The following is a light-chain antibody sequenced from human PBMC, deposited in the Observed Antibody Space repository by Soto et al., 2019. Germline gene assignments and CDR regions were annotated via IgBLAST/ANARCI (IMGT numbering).Light chain of an antibody. Sequence: EIVLTQSPGTLSLSPGERATRSCRASQSVTSDYLAWYQQKPGQAPRLLIFGASIRDTGIPDRFSGRGSGTVFTLTISRLEPEDFAVYYCQQYGSSPGTFGPGTKADIK. V-gene: IGKV3-20*01. CDR1: QSVTSDY. CDR2: GAS. CDR3: QQYGSSPGT. J-gene: IGKJ1*01.